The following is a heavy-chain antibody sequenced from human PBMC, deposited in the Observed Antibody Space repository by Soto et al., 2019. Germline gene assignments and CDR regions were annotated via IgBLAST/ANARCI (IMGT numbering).Heavy chain of an antibody. V-gene: IGHV3-33*01. Sequence: GGSLRLSCAASGFTFYNYGMHWVRQAPGKGLEWVSAIWHNASNKYYADSVKGRFTISRDNSKNTLYLQINSLRAEDTAVYYCARAIRVATIYYYYFYMDIWGKGTTVTVSS. J-gene: IGHJ6*03. CDR3: ARAIRVATIYYYYFYMDI. D-gene: IGHD5-12*01. CDR2: IWHNASNK. CDR1: GFTFYNYG.